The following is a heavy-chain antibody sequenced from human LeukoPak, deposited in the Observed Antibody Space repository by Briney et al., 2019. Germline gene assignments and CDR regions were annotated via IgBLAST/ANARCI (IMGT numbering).Heavy chain of an antibody. CDR3: ARESVVVVAATDYYYYYMDV. J-gene: IGHJ6*03. CDR1: GYTFTGYY. V-gene: IGHV1-2*02. CDR2: INPNSGGT. Sequence: ASVKVSCKASGYTFTGYYMHWVRQAPGQGLEWMGWINPNSGGTNYAQKFQGRVTMTRDTSISTAYMELSRLRSDDTAVYYCARESVVVVAATDYYYYYMDVWGKGTTVAVSS. D-gene: IGHD2-15*01.